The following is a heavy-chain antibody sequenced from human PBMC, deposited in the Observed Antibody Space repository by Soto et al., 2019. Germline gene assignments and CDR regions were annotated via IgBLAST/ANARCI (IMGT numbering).Heavy chain of an antibody. CDR1: GYTFTSYG. J-gene: IGHJ4*02. CDR3: ARDTAVAGTDY. D-gene: IGHD6-19*01. V-gene: IGHV1-18*01. CDR2: INAGNGNT. Sequence: QVQLVQSGAEVKKPGASVKVSCKASGYTFTSYGISWVRQAPGQGLEWMGWINAGNGNTKYSQKFQGRVTITRDTSASTAYMELSSLRSEDTAVYYCARDTAVAGTDYWGQGTLVTVSS.